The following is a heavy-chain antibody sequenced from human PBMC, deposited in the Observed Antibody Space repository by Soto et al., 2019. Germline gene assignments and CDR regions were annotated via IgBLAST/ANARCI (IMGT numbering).Heavy chain of an antibody. CDR1: GFTFSSYG. V-gene: IGHV3-33*01. CDR2: IWYDGSNK. CDR3: ARDAPYCSSTSCYIDY. J-gene: IGHJ4*02. Sequence: GGSLRLSCAASGFTFSSYGMHWVRQAPGKGLEWVAVIWYDGSNKYYADSVKGRFTISRDNSKNTLYLQMNSLRAEDTAVYYYARDAPYCSSTSCYIDYWGQGTLVTVSS. D-gene: IGHD2-2*01.